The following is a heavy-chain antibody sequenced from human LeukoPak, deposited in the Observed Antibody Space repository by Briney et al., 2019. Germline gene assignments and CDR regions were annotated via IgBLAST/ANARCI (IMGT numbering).Heavy chain of an antibody. J-gene: IGHJ3*02. CDR3: ARSSSGSYGLDAFDI. CDR1: GFTFSSYW. V-gene: IGHV3-7*01. Sequence: GGSLRLSCAASGFTFSSYWMSWVRQAPGKGLEWVANIKQDGGEKYYVDSVKGRFTIFRDNAKNSLYLQMNSLRAEDTAMYYCARSSSGSYGLDAFDIWGQGTMVTVSS. D-gene: IGHD3-22*01. CDR2: IKQDGGEK.